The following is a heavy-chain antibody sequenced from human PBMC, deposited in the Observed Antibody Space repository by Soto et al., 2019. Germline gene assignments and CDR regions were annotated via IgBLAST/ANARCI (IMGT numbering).Heavy chain of an antibody. CDR3: ARDTVVPAAIHYFDY. J-gene: IGHJ4*02. CDR1: GFTFSSYS. D-gene: IGHD2-2*01. CDR2: ISSSSSTI. V-gene: IGHV3-48*01. Sequence: EVQLVESGGGLVQPGGSLRLSCAASGFTFSSYSMNWVRQAPGKGLEWVSYISSSSSTIYYADSVKGPFTNSRDNAKNSLYRQMNSLRAEDTAVYYCARDTVVPAAIHYFDYWGQGTLVTVSS.